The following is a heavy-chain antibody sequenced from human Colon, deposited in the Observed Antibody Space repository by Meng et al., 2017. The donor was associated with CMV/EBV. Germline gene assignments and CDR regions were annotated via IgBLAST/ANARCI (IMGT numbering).Heavy chain of an antibody. CDR1: GFTFNRYA. CDR3: AKDTAYYYGSGSRAYGMDV. V-gene: IGHV3-23*01. J-gene: IGHJ6*02. D-gene: IGHD3-10*01. Sequence: GESLKISCAASGFTFNRYAMSWVRQAPGKGLEWVSGISGSGSSTYYADSVKGRYTISRDNSKNTLYLQMNSLGAEDTAVYYCAKDTAYYYGSGSRAYGMDVWGQGTTVTVSS. CDR2: ISGSGSST.